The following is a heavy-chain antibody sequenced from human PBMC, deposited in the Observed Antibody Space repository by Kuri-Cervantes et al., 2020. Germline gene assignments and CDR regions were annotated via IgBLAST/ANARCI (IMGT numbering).Heavy chain of an antibody. V-gene: IGHV4-34*01. J-gene: IGHJ4*02. Sequence: SETLSLTCAVYGGSFSGYYWSWIRQPPGKGLEWIGEINHSGSTNYNPSLKSRVTISVDTSKNQFSLKLSSVTAADMALYYCARSRPKNIYTYGILGAGTTFDYWGQGTLVTVSS. CDR3: ARSRPKNIYTYGILGAGTTFDY. CDR1: GGSFSGYY. D-gene: IGHD5-18*01. CDR2: INHSGST.